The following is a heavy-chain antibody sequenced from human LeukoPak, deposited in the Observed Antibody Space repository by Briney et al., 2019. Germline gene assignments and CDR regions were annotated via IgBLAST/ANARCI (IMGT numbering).Heavy chain of an antibody. Sequence: SETLSLTCTVSGGSITSSSYYWGWIRQPPGKGLDWIGSIYYSGSTYYNPSLKSRVTISVDTSKNQFSLKLSSVTAADTAVYYCARAGGYCGRISCPYYFDYWGQGSLVAVSS. J-gene: IGHJ4*02. CDR2: IYYSGST. D-gene: IGHD2-15*01. CDR1: GGSITSSSYY. CDR3: ARAGGYCGRISCPYYFDY. V-gene: IGHV4-39*07.